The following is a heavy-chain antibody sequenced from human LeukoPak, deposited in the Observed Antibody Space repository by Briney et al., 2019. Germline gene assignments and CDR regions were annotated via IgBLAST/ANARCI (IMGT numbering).Heavy chain of an antibody. CDR3: ARDQFPRGGYYAPGDY. D-gene: IGHD3-22*01. CDR2: ISAYNGNT. V-gene: IGHV1-18*01. J-gene: IGHJ4*02. Sequence: ASVKVSCKASGYTFTSYGISWVRQAPGQGLEWMGWISAYNGNTNYAQKLQGRVTMTTDTSTSTAYMELRSLRSDDTAVYYCARDQFPRGGYYAPGDYWGQGTLVTVSS. CDR1: GYTFTSYG.